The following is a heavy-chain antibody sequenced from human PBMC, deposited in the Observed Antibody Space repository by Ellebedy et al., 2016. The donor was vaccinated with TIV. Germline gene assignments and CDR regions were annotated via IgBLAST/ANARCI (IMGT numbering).Heavy chain of an antibody. CDR2: ISSRGST. J-gene: IGHJ5*02. V-gene: IGHV4-61*01. Sequence: SETLSLTCTVSRGSVGSDGSGPVYWSWIRQPPGGGLEWIGYISSRGSTNYNPSLKSRLTISLDTSKNQFSLKLNSVTAADTAVYYCARDGGFGGDWFDPWGQGALVTVSS. D-gene: IGHD3-10*01. CDR3: ARDGGFGGDWFDP. CDR1: RGSVGSDGSGPVY.